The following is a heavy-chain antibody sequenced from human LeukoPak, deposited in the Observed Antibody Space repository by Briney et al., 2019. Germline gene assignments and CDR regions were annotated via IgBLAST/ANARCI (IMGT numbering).Heavy chain of an antibody. Sequence: PSETLSLTCTVSGASVSSSGYYWSWIRQPPGKGLEWIGYIYHSGSTNYNPSLKSRVTISVDTCKNQFSLKLTSMTAADTAVYYCGRETIAATGTSVFFDYWGQGTLVTVSS. CDR2: IYHSGST. J-gene: IGHJ4*02. V-gene: IGHV4-61*08. D-gene: IGHD6-13*01. CDR1: GASVSSSGYY. CDR3: GRETIAATGTSVFFDY.